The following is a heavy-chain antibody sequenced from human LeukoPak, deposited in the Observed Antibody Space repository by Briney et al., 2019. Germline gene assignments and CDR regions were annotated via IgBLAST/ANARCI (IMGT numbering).Heavy chain of an antibody. CDR2: ISGTGVTA. Sequence: GGSLRLSCAASGFIFNNYAMSWVPQAPGKGLEWVSSISGTGVTAYYADSVKGRFAISRDNSKNTLYLQMSSLRAEDTALYYCAKDQRFGDLDDYRGQETLVTVSS. V-gene: IGHV3-23*01. D-gene: IGHD3-10*01. CDR3: AKDQRFGDLDDY. J-gene: IGHJ4*02. CDR1: GFIFNNYA.